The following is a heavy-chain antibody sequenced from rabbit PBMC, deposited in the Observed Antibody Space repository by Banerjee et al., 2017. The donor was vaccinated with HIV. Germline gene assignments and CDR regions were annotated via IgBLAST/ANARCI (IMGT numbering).Heavy chain of an antibody. J-gene: IGHJ4*01. CDR3: GRGDAGSDDWVNL. D-gene: IGHD4-2*01. CDR1: GFSFCTRYV. V-gene: IGHV1S45*01. Sequence: QEQLGESGGGLVKPAGSLTLPCKASGFSFCTRYVMCWVRQAPGKGLEWIACINTSSGDTVDATWAKGRFTISKASWTTVTLQMTSLTAADTASYFCGRGDAGSDDWVNLWGQGTLVTVS. CDR2: INTSSGDT.